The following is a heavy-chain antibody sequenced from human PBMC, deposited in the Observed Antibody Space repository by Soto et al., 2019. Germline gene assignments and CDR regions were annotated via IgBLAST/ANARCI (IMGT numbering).Heavy chain of an antibody. CDR3: ARGRRTSPNTRVWFDP. J-gene: IGHJ5*02. CDR2: IHDTGNT. CDR1: GGAIDSSNW. V-gene: IGHV4-4*02. Sequence: QLHLQESGPGLVNPSGTLSLTCSVLGGAIDSSNWWTWVRQVPEKGLEWIGEIHDTGNTNYNPSLKSRLPISIHKSTTQFSVDLHSLTAADTAIYYCARGRRTSPNTRVWFDPWGPGTMVTVSS.